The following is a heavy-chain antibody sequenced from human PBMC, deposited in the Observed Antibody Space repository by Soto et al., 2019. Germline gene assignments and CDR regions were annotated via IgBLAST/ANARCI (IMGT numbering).Heavy chain of an antibody. CDR3: XXXXXXXXXXXXXXXSLGY. CDR1: GYTLTDLS. V-gene: IGHV1-24*01. D-gene: IGHD3-16*01. J-gene: IGHJ4*02. CDR2: XDPEDGET. Sequence: QVQLVQSGAEVKKPGASVKVSCKVSGYTLTDLSMQWVRQAPGKGLEWXXXXDPEDGETIYAQKFQGRVTMTEDTXXXXXXXXXXXXXXXXXXXXXXXXXXXXXXXXXXXXXSLGYWGQGTLVTVSS.